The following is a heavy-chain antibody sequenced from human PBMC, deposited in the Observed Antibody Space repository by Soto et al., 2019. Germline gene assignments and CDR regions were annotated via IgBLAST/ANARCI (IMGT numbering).Heavy chain of an antibody. J-gene: IGHJ4*01. Sequence: QVQLVESGGGVVKPGASLRLSCTASGFMFSAYAMLWVRQAPGKGLEWVAAMSYDGTNTYYADSLKGRFTISRDNSKNTLFLQMSSLTADDSAVYYCARDPSPYTSGWYGIDFWGLGTLVTVSS. CDR2: MSYDGTNT. V-gene: IGHV3-30-3*01. D-gene: IGHD6-19*01. CDR1: GFMFSAYA. CDR3: ARDPSPYTSGWYGIDF.